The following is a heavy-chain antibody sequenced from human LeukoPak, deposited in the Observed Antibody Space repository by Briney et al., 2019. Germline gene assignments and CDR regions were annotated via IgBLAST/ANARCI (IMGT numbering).Heavy chain of an antibody. CDR1: GYTFTSYY. J-gene: IGHJ4*02. V-gene: IGHV1-46*01. CDR2: INPRGGST. Sequence: ASVKVSCKASGYTFTSYYMHWVRQAPGQGLESMGIINPRGGSTSYAQKFQGRVTMTRDTSTSTAYMELRSLRSDDTAVYYCARLHRYYVDYWGQGTLVTVSS. CDR3: ARLHRYYVDY.